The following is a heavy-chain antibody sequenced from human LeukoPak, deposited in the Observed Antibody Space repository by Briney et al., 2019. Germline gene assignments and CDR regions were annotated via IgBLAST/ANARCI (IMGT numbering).Heavy chain of an antibody. D-gene: IGHD4-17*01. V-gene: IGHV3-66*01. Sequence: GGSLRLSCAASGFTVSSSYMSWVRQAPGKGLEWVSVIYSAGSTYYADSVKGRFTISKDNSKNTVYFQMNSLRAEDTAVYYCARDDYGDYNLDYWGQGTLVTVSS. CDR1: GFTVSSSY. J-gene: IGHJ4*02. CDR2: IYSAGST. CDR3: ARDDYGDYNLDY.